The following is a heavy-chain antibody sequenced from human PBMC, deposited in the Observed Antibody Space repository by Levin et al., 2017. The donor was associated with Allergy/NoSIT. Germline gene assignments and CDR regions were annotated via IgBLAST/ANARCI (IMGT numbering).Heavy chain of an antibody. CDR2: ISWNSGSI. CDR3: AKPQLTGYSPFDY. CDR1: GFTFDSYA. Sequence: LSLTCAASGFTFDSYAMHWVRQAPGKGLEWVSGISWNSGSIGYADSVKGRFTISRDNAKNSLYLQMNSLRAEDTALYYCAKPQLTGYSPFDYWGQGTLVTVSS. D-gene: IGHD3-9*01. V-gene: IGHV3-9*01. J-gene: IGHJ4*02.